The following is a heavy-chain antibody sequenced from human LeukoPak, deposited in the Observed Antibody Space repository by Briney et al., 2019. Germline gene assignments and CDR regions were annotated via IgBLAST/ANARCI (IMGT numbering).Heavy chain of an antibody. D-gene: IGHD1-26*01. CDR1: GFTFSSYG. CDR3: AKVINLAVSSWELYYGMDV. V-gene: IGHV3-30*18. J-gene: IGHJ6*02. Sequence: GGSLRLSCAASGFTFSSYGMHWVRQAPGKGLEWVAVISYDGSNKYYADSVKGRFTISRDNSKNTLYLQMNSLRAEDTAVYYCAKVINLAVSSWELYYGMDVWGQGNTVTVSS. CDR2: ISYDGSNK.